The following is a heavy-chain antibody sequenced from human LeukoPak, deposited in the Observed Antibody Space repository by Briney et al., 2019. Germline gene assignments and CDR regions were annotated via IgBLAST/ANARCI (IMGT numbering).Heavy chain of an antibody. V-gene: IGHV4-61*02. Sequence: SETLSLTCTVSGGSISSGSYYWNWIRQPAGKGLEWIGRIYTSGATNYNPSLKSRVTISVDTSKNQFSLKLSSVTAADTAVYYCARRDLTGTRSCFDYWGQGTLVTVSS. CDR2: IYTSGAT. D-gene: IGHD1-20*01. J-gene: IGHJ4*02. CDR3: ARRDLTGTRSCFDY. CDR1: GGSISSGSYY.